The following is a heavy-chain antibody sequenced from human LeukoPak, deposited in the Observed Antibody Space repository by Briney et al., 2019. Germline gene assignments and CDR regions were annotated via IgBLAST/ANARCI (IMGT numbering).Heavy chain of an antibody. V-gene: IGHV4-39*07. CDR3: ARRPKGTRRIQLWIDY. CDR2: INHSGST. CDR1: GGSISSGSYY. D-gene: IGHD5-18*01. Sequence: PSQTLSLTCTVSGGSISSGSYYWSWIRQPPGKGLEWIGEINHSGSTNYNPSLKSRVTISVDTSKNQFSLKLSSVTAADTAVYYCARRPKGTRRIQLWIDYWGQGTLVTVSS. J-gene: IGHJ4*02.